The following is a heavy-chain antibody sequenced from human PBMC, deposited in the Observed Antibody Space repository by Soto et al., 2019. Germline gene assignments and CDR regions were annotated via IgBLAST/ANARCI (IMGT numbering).Heavy chain of an antibody. J-gene: IGHJ4*02. CDR2: ISGSSRDT. D-gene: IGHD1-1*01. V-gene: IGHV3-23*01. Sequence: PWGSLSLSCAASGFTFNTFAMGWVRQDPGKGLEWVSLISGSSRDTYYADSVKGRFTISRDNSKNTLYLQMNSLRAEDTAVYYCATQDFRGTTGTTWGQGTLVTVSS. CDR1: GFTFNTFA. CDR3: ATQDFRGTTGTT.